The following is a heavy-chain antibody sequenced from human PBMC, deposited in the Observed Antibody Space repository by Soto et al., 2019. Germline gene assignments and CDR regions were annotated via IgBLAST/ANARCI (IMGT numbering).Heavy chain of an antibody. J-gene: IGHJ6*02. Sequence: GGSLRLSCAASGFTFSSYAMGWVRQAPGKGLEWVSAISGSGGSAYYADSVKGRFTISRDNSKNTLYLQMNSLRAEDTAVYYCAKEGGEFYYYGMDVWGQGTTVTVSS. CDR2: ISGSGGSA. CDR3: AKEGGEFYYYGMDV. CDR1: GFTFSSYA. V-gene: IGHV3-23*01. D-gene: IGHD3-16*01.